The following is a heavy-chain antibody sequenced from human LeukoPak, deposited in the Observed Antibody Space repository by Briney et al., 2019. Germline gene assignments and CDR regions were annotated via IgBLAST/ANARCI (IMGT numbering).Heavy chain of an antibody. Sequence: PGGSLRLSCAVSGFTFSSYAMSWVRQAPGKGLEWVSGISGSGGSTYYADSVKGRFTISRDSSKNSLYLQMNSLRAEDTAVYYCAKDWGYCSGGRCYSGWFDPWGQGTLVTVSS. V-gene: IGHV3-23*01. CDR1: GFTFSSYA. J-gene: IGHJ5*02. CDR3: AKDWGYCSGGRCYSGWFDP. CDR2: ISGSGGST. D-gene: IGHD2-15*01.